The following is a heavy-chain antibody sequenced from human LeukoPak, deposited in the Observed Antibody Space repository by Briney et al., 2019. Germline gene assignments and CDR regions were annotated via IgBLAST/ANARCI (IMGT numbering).Heavy chain of an antibody. CDR1: GFTFSSYA. CDR2: ISGSGGST. V-gene: IGHV3-23*01. Sequence: GGSLRLSCAASGFTFSSYAMSWVRQAPGKGLEWVSAISGSGGSTYYADSVKGRFTISRDNSKNTLYLQMNSLRAEDTAVYYCATHSPMTTVTTGLFDYWGQGTLVTVSS. CDR3: ATHSPMTTVTTGLFDY. J-gene: IGHJ4*02. D-gene: IGHD4-17*01.